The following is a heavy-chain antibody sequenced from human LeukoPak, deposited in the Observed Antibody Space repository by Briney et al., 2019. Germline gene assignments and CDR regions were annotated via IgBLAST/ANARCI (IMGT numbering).Heavy chain of an antibody. CDR2: IYYSGST. V-gene: IGHV4-59*01. D-gene: IGHD6-13*01. CDR1: GGSISSYH. CDR3: ASVIAAAGILA. Sequence: PSETLSLTCTVSGGSISSYHWSWIRQPPGKGLEWIGYIYYSGSTNYNPSLKSRVTISVDTSKNQFSLKLSSVTAADTAVYYCASVIAAAGILAWGQGTLVTVSS. J-gene: IGHJ5*02.